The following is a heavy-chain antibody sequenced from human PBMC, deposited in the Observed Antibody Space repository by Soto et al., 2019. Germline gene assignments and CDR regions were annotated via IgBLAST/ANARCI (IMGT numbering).Heavy chain of an antibody. Sequence: QVQLQESGPGLVKPSETLSLTCTVSGGSISSYCWSWIRQPAGKGLEWIGRIYTSGSTNYNPSLKSRVTMSVDTSKNQFSLKLSSVTAADTAVYYCARDWLSIPYYYYYGMDVWGQGTTVTVSS. CDR2: IYTSGST. D-gene: IGHD6-19*01. CDR1: GGSISSYC. CDR3: ARDWLSIPYYYYYGMDV. V-gene: IGHV4-4*07. J-gene: IGHJ6*02.